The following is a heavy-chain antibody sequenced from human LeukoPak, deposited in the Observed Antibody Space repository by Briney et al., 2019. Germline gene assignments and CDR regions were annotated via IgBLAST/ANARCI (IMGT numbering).Heavy chain of an antibody. D-gene: IGHD5-12*01. CDR1: GGSISSGGYS. J-gene: IGHJ5*02. V-gene: IGHV4-30-2*01. Sequence: ASQTLSLTCAVSGGSISSGGYSWSWIRQPPGKGLEWIGYIYHSGSTYYNPSLKSRVTISVDRSKNQFSLKLSSVTAADTAVYYCARGGHHRPLRPWGQGTLVTVSS. CDR3: ARGGHHRPLRP. CDR2: IYHSGST.